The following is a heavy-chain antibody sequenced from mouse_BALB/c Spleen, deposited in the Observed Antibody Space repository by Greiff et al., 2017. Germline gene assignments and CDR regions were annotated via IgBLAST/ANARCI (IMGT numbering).Heavy chain of an antibody. D-gene: IGHD1-2*01. CDR2: ISSGGSYT. J-gene: IGHJ4*01. CDR1: GFTFSSYA. CDR3: ARHPVINTATAMDY. V-gene: IGHV5-9-3*01. Sequence: EVQLVESGGGLVKPGGSLKLSCAASGFTFSSYAMSWVRQTPEKRLEWVANISSGGSYTYYPDSVKGRFTISRDNAKNTLYLQMSSLRSEDTAMYYCARHPVINTATAMDYWGQGTSVTVSS.